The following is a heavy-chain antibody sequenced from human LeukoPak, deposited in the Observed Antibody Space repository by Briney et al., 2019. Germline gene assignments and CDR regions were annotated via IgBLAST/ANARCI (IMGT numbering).Heavy chain of an antibody. CDR3: ARRGTYQNWFDP. Sequence: GGSLRLSCAASTFTFSSYWMSWVCQAPGKGLEWVATIKDDGSEKYYVDSVSGRFTISRDNAKNSLYLQMNSLRAEDTAVYYCARRGTYQNWFDPWGQGTLVTVSS. D-gene: IGHD3-16*01. CDR1: TFTFSSYW. V-gene: IGHV3-7*01. CDR2: IKDDGSEK. J-gene: IGHJ5*02.